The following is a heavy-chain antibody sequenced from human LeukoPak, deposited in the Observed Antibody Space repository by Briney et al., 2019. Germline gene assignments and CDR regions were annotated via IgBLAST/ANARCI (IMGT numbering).Heavy chain of an antibody. V-gene: IGHV4-39*01. D-gene: IGHD3-16*01. J-gene: IGHJ4*02. Sequence: SETLSLTCTVSGGSISSSTYYWGWIRQPPGKGLERIGSIYHTGSTYYNPSLKSRVTISVDTSKNQFSLKLSSVTAADTAVYYCARPAFGGVIFFFDYWGQGTLVTVSS. CDR1: GGSISSSTYY. CDR3: ARPAFGGVIFFFDY. CDR2: IYHTGST.